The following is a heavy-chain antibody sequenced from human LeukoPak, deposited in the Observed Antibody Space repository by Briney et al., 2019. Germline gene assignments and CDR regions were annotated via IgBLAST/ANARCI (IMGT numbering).Heavy chain of an antibody. CDR3: ASSKGIAAAGTRFDY. CDR2: INPNSGGT. V-gene: IGHV1-2*02. Sequence: GASVKVSCTASGYTFTGYYMHWVRQAPGQGLEWMGWINPNSGGTNYAQKFQGRVTMTRDTSISTAYMELSRLRSDDTAVYYCASSKGIAAAGTRFDYWGQGTLVTVSS. J-gene: IGHJ4*02. D-gene: IGHD6-13*01. CDR1: GYTFTGYY.